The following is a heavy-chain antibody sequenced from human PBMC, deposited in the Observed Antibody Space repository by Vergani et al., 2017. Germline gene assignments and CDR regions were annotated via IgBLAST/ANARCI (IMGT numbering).Heavy chain of an antibody. D-gene: IGHD3-10*01. CDR1: GGSISSYY. Sequence: QVQLPESGPGLVKPSETLSLTCTVSGGSISSYYWSWIRQPPGKGLEWIGYIYYSGSTNYNPSLKSRVTISVDTSKNQFSLKLSSVTAADTAVYYCARSATMVFDYWGQGTLVTVSS. J-gene: IGHJ4*02. CDR3: ARSATMVFDY. CDR2: IYYSGST. V-gene: IGHV4-59*01.